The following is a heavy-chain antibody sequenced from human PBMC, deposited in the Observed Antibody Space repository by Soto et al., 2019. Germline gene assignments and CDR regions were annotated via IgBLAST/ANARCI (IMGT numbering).Heavy chain of an antibody. J-gene: IGHJ5*02. CDR1: GFSLSTSGVG. CDR3: AHPTYYSGSGTSGPFDP. D-gene: IGHD3-10*01. CDR2: IYWNDDK. V-gene: IGHV2-5*01. Sequence: QITLKESGPTLVKPTQTLTLTCTFSGFSLSTSGVGVGWIRQPPGKALEWLALIYWNDDKRYSPSLKSRLTITKDPSKTQVVLTMTNMDPVDTATYYCAHPTYYSGSGTSGPFDPWGQGTLVTVSS.